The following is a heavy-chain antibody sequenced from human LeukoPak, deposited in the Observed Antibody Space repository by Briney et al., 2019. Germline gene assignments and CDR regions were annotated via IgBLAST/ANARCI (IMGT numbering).Heavy chain of an antibody. CDR1: GGSISSSSYY. CDR2: IYYSGST. J-gene: IGHJ5*02. CDR3: ARKVRGPNPYNWFDP. D-gene: IGHD4-11*01. V-gene: IGHV4-39*07. Sequence: SETLSLTCTVSGGSISSSSYYWGWIRQPPWKGLEWIGSIYYSGSTYYNPSLKSRVTISVDTSKNQFSLKLSSVTAADTAVYYCARKVRGPNPYNWFDPWGQGTLVTVSS.